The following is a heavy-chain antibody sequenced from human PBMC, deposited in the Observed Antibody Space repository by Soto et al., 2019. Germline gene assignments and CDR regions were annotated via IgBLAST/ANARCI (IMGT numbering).Heavy chain of an antibody. CDR2: IYYSGST. D-gene: IGHD6-6*01. CDR1: GGSISSGGYY. CDR3: AGPLGYSSSSDGSMDV. V-gene: IGHV4-31*03. J-gene: IGHJ6*02. Sequence: TLSLTCTVSGGSISSGGYYWSWIRQHPGKGLEWIGYIYYSGSTYYNPSLKSRVTISVDTSKNQFSLKLSSVTAADTAVYYCAGPLGYSSSSDGSMDVWGQGTTVTVSS.